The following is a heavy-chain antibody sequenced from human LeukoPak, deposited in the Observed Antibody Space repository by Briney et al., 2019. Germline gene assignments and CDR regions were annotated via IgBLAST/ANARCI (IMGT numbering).Heavy chain of an antibody. CDR3: ARTYDILTAFYKGFDY. Sequence: ASVKVSCKASGYTFTGYYMHWVRQAPGQGLEWMGWINPNSGGTNYAQKFQGRVTMTRDTSISTAYMELSRLRSDDSAVYYCARTYDILTAFYKGFDYWGQGTLVTVSS. J-gene: IGHJ4*02. CDR1: GYTFTGYY. D-gene: IGHD3-9*01. CDR2: INPNSGGT. V-gene: IGHV1-2*02.